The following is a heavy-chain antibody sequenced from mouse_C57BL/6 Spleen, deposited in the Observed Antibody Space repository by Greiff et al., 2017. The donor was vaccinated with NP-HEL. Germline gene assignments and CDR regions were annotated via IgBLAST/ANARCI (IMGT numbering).Heavy chain of an antibody. D-gene: IGHD1-1*01. CDR1: GYAFSSYW. CDR2: IYPGDGDT. V-gene: IGHV1-80*01. J-gene: IGHJ4*01. Sequence: VQLQQSGAELVKPGASVKISCKASGYAFSSYWMNWVKQRPGKGLEWIGQIYPGDGDTNYNGKFKGKATLTADKSSSTAYMQLSSLTSEDSAVYVCARSPYYYGSSLYYAMDYWGQGTSVTVSS. CDR3: ARSPYYYGSSLYYAMDY.